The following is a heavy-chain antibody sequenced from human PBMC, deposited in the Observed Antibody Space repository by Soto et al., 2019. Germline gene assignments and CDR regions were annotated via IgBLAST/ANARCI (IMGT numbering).Heavy chain of an antibody. V-gene: IGHV1-18*01. CDR2: ISAYNGNT. Sequence: QVQLVQSGAEVKKPGASVKVSCKASGYTFTSYGITWVRQAPGQGLEWMGWISAYNGNTNYAQKLQGRVTMTTDTSTSTAYMELRSLRADDTAVYYCAREGFVYGDDFWSGYYGTNWFDPWGQGTLVTVSS. CDR3: AREGFVYGDDFWSGYYGTNWFDP. J-gene: IGHJ5*02. CDR1: GYTFTSYG. D-gene: IGHD3-3*01.